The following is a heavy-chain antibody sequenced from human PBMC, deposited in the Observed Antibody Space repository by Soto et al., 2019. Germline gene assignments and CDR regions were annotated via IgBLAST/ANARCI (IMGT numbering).Heavy chain of an antibody. D-gene: IGHD6-6*01. J-gene: IGHJ3*02. CDR1: GFTFRNYG. CDR2: IDGSGRRT. CDR3: ARDEYSSSGADFDI. Sequence: GGSLRLSCVASGFTFRNYGMAWVRQAPGKGLEWVSTIDGSGRRTHYADSVKGRFTISRDNSKNTLYLQMNSLRAEDTAVYYCARDEYSSSGADFDIWGQGTMVTVSS. V-gene: IGHV3-23*01.